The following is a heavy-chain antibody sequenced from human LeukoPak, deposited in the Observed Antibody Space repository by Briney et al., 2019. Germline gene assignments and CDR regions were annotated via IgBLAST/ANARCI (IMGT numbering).Heavy chain of an antibody. CDR3: ASQTYDSSGYYVGY. Sequence: SVKVSCKASGGTFSSYTISWVRQAPGQGLEWMARIIPILGIANYAQKFQGRVTITADKSTSTAYMELSSLRSEDTAVYYCASQTYDSSGYYVGYWGQGTLVTVSS. CDR1: GGTFSSYT. V-gene: IGHV1-69*02. J-gene: IGHJ4*02. D-gene: IGHD3-22*01. CDR2: IIPILGIA.